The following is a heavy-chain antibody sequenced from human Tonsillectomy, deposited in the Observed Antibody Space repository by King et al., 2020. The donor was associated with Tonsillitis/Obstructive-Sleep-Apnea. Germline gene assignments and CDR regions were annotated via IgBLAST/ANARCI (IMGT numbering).Heavy chain of an antibody. J-gene: IGHJ4*02. CDR2: INPSGGSA. V-gene: IGHV1-46*01. CDR1: GYTFTDYY. CDR3: ARGGSGAVTHGLDY. D-gene: IGHD4-17*01. Sequence: VQLVESGAEVKKPGASVKVSCKASGYTFTDYYIHWVRQAPGQGLEWMGIINPSGGSANYAQKFQGRVTMTRDTSTTTVYMELSSLRSEDTAVYYCARGGSGAVTHGLDYWGQGTLVTVSS.